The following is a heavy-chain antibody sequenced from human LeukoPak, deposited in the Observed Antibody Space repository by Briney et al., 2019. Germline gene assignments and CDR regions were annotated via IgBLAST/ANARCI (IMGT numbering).Heavy chain of an antibody. CDR3: AREVLGATSPFDY. CDR2: IYTSGST. V-gene: IGHV4-61*02. CDR1: GGSISSGSYY. Sequence: SQTLSLTCTVSGGSISSGSYYWSWIRQPAGKGLEWIGRIYTSGSTNYNSSLKSRVTISVDTSKNQFSLKLSSVTAADTAVYYCAREVLGATSPFDYWGQGTLVTVSS. J-gene: IGHJ4*02. D-gene: IGHD1-26*01.